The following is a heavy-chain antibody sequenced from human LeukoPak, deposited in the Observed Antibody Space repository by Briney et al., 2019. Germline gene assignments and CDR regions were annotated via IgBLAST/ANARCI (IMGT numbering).Heavy chain of an antibody. CDR1: GFTFSSYS. J-gene: IGHJ4*02. V-gene: IGHV3-48*02. CDR3: ARVVVDIVVVVAANDY. CDR2: ISSSSSTI. Sequence: GGSLRLSCAASGFTFSSYSMNWVRQAPGKGLEWVSYISSSSSTIYYADSEKGRFTISRDNAKNSLYLQMNSLRDEDTAVYYCARVVVDIVVVVAANDYWGQGTLVTVSS. D-gene: IGHD2-15*01.